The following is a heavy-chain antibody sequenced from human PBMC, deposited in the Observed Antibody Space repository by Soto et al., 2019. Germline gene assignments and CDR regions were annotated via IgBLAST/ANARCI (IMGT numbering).Heavy chain of an antibody. D-gene: IGHD3-22*01. J-gene: IGHJ4*02. CDR2: ISYDGSNK. V-gene: IGHV3-30*03. CDR3: ARERRATYYYDSSGYYNVDY. Sequence: QVQLVESGGGVVQPGRSLRLSCAASGFTFSSYGMHWVRQAPGKGLEWVAVISYDGSNKYYADSVKGRFTISRDNSKNTLYLQMNSLRAEDTAVYYCARERRATYYYDSSGYYNVDYWGQGTLVTVSS. CDR1: GFTFSSYG.